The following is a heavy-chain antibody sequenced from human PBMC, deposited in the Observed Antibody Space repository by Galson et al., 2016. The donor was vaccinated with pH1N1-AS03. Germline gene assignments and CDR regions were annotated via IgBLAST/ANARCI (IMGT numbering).Heavy chain of an antibody. CDR2: ITGGSDTI. Sequence: SLRLSCAASGFTFRNYNLNWVRQAPGKGLEWISYITGGSDTIFYADSVRGRFTISRDNAKNSVFLQMNSLRPDDTAVYYCARGYCTGGSCSGQFDHWGQGTLFTVSS. J-gene: IGHJ4*02. D-gene: IGHD2-15*01. V-gene: IGHV3-48*01. CDR3: ARGYCTGGSCSGQFDH. CDR1: GFTFRNYN.